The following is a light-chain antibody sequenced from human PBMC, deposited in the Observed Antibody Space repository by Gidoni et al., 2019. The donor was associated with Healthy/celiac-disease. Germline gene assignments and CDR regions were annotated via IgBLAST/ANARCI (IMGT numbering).Light chain of an antibody. V-gene: IGLV3-1*01. J-gene: IGLJ1*01. CDR1: NLGDKY. Sequence: SYELTQPPSVSVSPGQTASITCSGDNLGDKYACWYQQKPGKSPVLVIYQDSKPPSGIPERFSGSNSGNTATLTISGTQAMDEADYYCQAWDSSRAVFGTGTKVTVL. CDR2: QDS. CDR3: QAWDSSRAV.